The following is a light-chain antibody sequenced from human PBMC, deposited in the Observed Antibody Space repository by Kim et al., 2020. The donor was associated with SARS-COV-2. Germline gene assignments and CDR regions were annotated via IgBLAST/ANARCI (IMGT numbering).Light chain of an antibody. CDR1: SSDVGGYNY. J-gene: IGLJ3*02. Sequence: GQSITISCTGTSSDVGGYNYVSWYQQHPGKAPKLMIYEVSNRPSEVSNRFSGSKSGNTASLTISGLQAEDEADYYCSSYTSSSLGVFGGGTQLTVL. V-gene: IGLV2-14*01. CDR3: SSYTSSSLGV. CDR2: EVS.